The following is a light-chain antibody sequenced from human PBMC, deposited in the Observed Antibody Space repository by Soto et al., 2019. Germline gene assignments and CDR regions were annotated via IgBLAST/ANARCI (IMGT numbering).Light chain of an antibody. CDR3: QQYYSTPIYT. CDR2: GAS. V-gene: IGKV3-15*01. CDR1: QSVTSN. Sequence: EIVMTQSPATLSVSPGERVTLSCRASQSVTSNLAWYQQKPGQAPILLIFGASTRATGLPARFSGSGSGTEFTLTITSLRSEDFAVYYCQQYYSTPIYTFGQGTKVEIK. J-gene: IGKJ2*01.